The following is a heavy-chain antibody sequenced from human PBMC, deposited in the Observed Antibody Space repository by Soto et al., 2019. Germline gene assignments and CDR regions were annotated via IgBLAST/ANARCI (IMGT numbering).Heavy chain of an antibody. CDR2: MNPDSGHT. CDR3: ARGRVRYSSSKYFAP. J-gene: IGHJ5*02. CDR1: GYTFTSYD. Sequence: QVQLVQSGAEVKKPGASVKVSCKASGYTFTSYDLNWVRQATGQGPEWMGWMNPDSGHTGYARKFRDRISMTRNTSITTAYMELTSLRSDDTAIYYCARGRVRYSSSKYFAPWGRGTLVTVSS. D-gene: IGHD6-6*01. V-gene: IGHV1-8*01.